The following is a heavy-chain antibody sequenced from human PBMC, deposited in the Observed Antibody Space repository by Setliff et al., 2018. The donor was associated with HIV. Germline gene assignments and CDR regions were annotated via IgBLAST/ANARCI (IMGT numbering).Heavy chain of an antibody. J-gene: IGHJ6*03. CDR2: MNPNSGNT. D-gene: IGHD2-15*01. Sequence: ASVKVSCKASGYTFTSYDINWVRQATGQGLEWMGWMNPNSGNTAYAQKFQGRLTMTRNTSTGTVYMELSSLRSEDTAVYYCARIGRTPYYYYYMDVWGKGTTVTVSS. V-gene: IGHV1-8*02. CDR3: ARIGRTPYYYYYMDV. CDR1: GYTFTSYD.